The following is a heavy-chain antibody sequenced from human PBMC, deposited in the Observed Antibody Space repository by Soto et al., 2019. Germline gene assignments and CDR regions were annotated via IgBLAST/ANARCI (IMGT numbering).Heavy chain of an antibody. Sequence: VKVSCKAAGYTFTSYAMHWVRQAPGQRLEWMGLINAGNGSTKYSQKFQGRVTITRDESTSTAYMELSSLRSEDTAVYYCAREGVQNWFDPWGQGTLVTVSS. J-gene: IGHJ5*02. CDR2: INAGNGST. V-gene: IGHV1-3*01. CDR3: AREGVQNWFDP. CDR1: GYTFTSYA. D-gene: IGHD6-6*01.